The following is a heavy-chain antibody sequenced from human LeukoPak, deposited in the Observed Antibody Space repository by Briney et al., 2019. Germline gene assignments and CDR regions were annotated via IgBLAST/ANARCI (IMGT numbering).Heavy chain of an antibody. Sequence: SETLSLTCTVSGGSISSYYWSWIRQPPGKGLEWIGYIYYSGSTNYNPSLKSRVTISVDTSKNQFSLKLSSVTAADTAVFYCARVRGYSYGSDAFDIWGQGTMVTVSS. V-gene: IGHV4-59*01. CDR1: GGSISSYY. D-gene: IGHD5-18*01. CDR2: IYYSGST. J-gene: IGHJ3*02. CDR3: ARVRGYSYGSDAFDI.